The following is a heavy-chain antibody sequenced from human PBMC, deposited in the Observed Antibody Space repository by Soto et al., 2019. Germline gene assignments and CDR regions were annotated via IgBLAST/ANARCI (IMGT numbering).Heavy chain of an antibody. Sequence: QVRLVQSGAEVKKPGSSVKVSCKASGGTFSSYAISWVRQAPGQGLEWMGGIIPIFGTANYAQKFQGRVTITADKSTSTAYMELSSLRSEDTAVYYCARLRRDGYNNAFDIWGQGTMVTVSS. CDR1: GGTFSSYA. CDR3: ARLRRDGYNNAFDI. CDR2: IIPIFGTA. J-gene: IGHJ3*02. V-gene: IGHV1-69*06. D-gene: IGHD4-4*01.